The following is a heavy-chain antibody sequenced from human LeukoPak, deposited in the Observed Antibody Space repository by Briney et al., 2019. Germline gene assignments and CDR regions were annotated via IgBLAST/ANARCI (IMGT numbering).Heavy chain of an antibody. CDR2: IYHSGST. Sequence: SETLSLTCTVSGGSISSGGYYWSWIRQPPGKGLEWIGYIYHSGSTYYNPSLKSRVTISVDRSKNQFSLKLSSVTAADTAVYYCARDRIAARLVDIWGQGTMVTVSS. CDR1: GGSISSGGYY. CDR3: ARDRIAARLVDI. D-gene: IGHD6-6*01. V-gene: IGHV4-30-2*01. J-gene: IGHJ3*02.